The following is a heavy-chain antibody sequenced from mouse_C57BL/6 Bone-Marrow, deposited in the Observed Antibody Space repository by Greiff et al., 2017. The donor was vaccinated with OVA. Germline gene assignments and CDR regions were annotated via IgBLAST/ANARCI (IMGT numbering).Heavy chain of an antibody. CDR1: GFTFSDYG. J-gene: IGHJ2*01. D-gene: IGHD1-1*01. CDR2: ISSGSSTI. CDR3: ARQNYYYGSSPFDY. V-gene: IGHV5-17*01. Sequence: EVQVVESGGGLVKPGGSLKLSCAASGFTFSDYGMHWVRQAPEKGLEWVAYISSGSSTIYYADTVKGRFTISRDNAKNTLFLQMTSLRSEDTAMYYCARQNYYYGSSPFDYWGQGTTLTVSS.